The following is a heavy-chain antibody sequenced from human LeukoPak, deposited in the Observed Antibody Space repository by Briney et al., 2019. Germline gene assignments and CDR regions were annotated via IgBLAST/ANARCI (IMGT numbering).Heavy chain of an antibody. CDR1: GYTLTELS. D-gene: IGHD3-3*01. Sequence: ASVKVSCKVSGYTLTELSMHWVRQAPGKGLEWMGGFDPEDGETIYAQKFQGRVTMTEDTSTDTAYMELSSLRSEDTAVYYCATGWSGYYTAGYWGQGTLVTVSS. J-gene: IGHJ4*02. V-gene: IGHV1-24*01. CDR2: FDPEDGET. CDR3: ATGWSGYYTAGY.